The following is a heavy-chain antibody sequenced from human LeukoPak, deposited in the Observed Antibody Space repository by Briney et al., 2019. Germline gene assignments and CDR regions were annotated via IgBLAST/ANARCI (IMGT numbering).Heavy chain of an antibody. Sequence: SETLSLTCTVSGGSISSYYWSWIRQPPGKGLEWIGEINHSGSTNYNPSLKSRVTISVDTSKNQFSLKLSSVTAADTAVYYCARLWGGYFDYWGQGTLVTVSS. J-gene: IGHJ4*02. V-gene: IGHV4-34*01. D-gene: IGHD3-16*01. CDR1: GGSISSYY. CDR2: INHSGST. CDR3: ARLWGGYFDY.